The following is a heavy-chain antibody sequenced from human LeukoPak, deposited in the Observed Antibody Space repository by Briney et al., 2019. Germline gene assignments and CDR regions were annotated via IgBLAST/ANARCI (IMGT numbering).Heavy chain of an antibody. CDR3: ARSTEYHTSSWYIY. J-gene: IGHJ4*02. V-gene: IGHV1-69*13. CDR2: IIPIFGTA. D-gene: IGHD6-13*01. CDR1: GGTFSSYA. Sequence: SVKVSCKASGGTFSSYAISWVRQAPGQGLEWMGGIIPIFGTANYAQKFQGRVTITADESTSTAYMELSGLRSEDTAVYYCARSTEYHTSSWYIYWGQGALVTVSS.